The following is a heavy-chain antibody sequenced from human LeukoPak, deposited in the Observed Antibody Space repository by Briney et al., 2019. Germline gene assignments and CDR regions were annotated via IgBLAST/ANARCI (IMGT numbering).Heavy chain of an antibody. CDR3: ARYQLLYNWFDP. CDR2: IYYSGST. D-gene: IGHD2-2*01. V-gene: IGHV4-31*11. Sequence: SETLSLTCAVYGGSFSGYYWSWIRQHPGKGLEWIGYIYYSGSTYYNPSLKSRVTISVDTSKNQFSLKLSSVTAADTAVYYCARYQLLYNWFDPWGQGTLVTVSS. J-gene: IGHJ5*02. CDR1: GGSFSGYY.